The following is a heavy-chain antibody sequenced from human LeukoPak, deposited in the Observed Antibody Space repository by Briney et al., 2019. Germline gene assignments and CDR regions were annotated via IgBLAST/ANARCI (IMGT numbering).Heavy chain of an antibody. J-gene: IGHJ4*02. V-gene: IGHV3-48*02. CDR2: ISSSGTT. Sequence: GGSLRLSCAASGLRLSSYGMNWVRQAPGKGLEWTSFISSSGTTSYADSVKGRFTISRDNGKNSLYLQMNSLRDEDTAVYYCASGPLGWSDYWGQGALVTVSS. CDR1: GLRLSSYG. D-gene: IGHD1-26*01. CDR3: ASGPLGWSDY.